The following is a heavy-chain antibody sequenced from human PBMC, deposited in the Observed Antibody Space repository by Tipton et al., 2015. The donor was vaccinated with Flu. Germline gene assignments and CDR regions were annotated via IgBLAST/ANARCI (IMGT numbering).Heavy chain of an antibody. CDR1: GGSVSSSLFY. CDR3: ARHAAGLLNWFDP. Sequence: TLSLTCTVCGGSVSSSLFYWVWIRQPPGEGLEWIGSIYSSGSTYYNPPLKSRVTISLDTPTNQFSLNLSSVTAADTATYYCARHAAGLLNWFDPWGQGTLVTVSS. CDR2: IYSSGST. J-gene: IGHJ5*02. V-gene: IGHV4-39*01. D-gene: IGHD2-21*01.